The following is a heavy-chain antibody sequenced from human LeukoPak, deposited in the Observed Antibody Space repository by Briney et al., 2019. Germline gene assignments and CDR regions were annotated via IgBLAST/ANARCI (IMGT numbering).Heavy chain of an antibody. Sequence: GGSLRLSCAASGFTFSSYSMNWVRQAPGKGLEWVSSISSSSSYIYYADSVKGRLTISRDNSKYTLYLQMNSLRAEDTAVYYCARGVIPYIPFDYWGQGTLVTVSS. CDR3: ARGVIPYIPFDY. D-gene: IGHD3-10*01. CDR1: GFTFSSYS. V-gene: IGHV3-21*04. CDR2: ISSSSSYI. J-gene: IGHJ4*02.